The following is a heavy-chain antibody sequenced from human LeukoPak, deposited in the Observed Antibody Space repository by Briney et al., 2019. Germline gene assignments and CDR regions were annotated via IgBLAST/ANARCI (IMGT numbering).Heavy chain of an antibody. CDR1: GLTFSHYW. Sequence: GGSLRLSCAASGLTFSHYWMHWVRQAPGKGLVWVSHVTGDGTNTRYADSVKGRFTISRDNAKNTVYLQMNSLRAEETAVYYCATTVEATGQSLDWGQGTLVSVSP. CDR3: ATTVEATGQSLD. V-gene: IGHV3-74*01. CDR2: VTGDGTNT. D-gene: IGHD1-1*01. J-gene: IGHJ4*02.